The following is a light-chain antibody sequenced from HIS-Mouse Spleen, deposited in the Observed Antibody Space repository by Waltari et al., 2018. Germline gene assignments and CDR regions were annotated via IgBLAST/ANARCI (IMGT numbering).Light chain of an antibody. V-gene: IGKV2-28*01. CDR3: MQALLILT. Sequence: DIVMTQSPLSLPVTPGEPASISCRSSQSLLHSNGYNYLDWYLQKPGQSPQLLIYLGSNRASGVPDRFSGSGSGTDFTLKISRVEAEDVGVYYCMQALLILTFGQGTRLEIK. CDR1: QSLLHSNGYNY. J-gene: IGKJ5*01. CDR2: LGS.